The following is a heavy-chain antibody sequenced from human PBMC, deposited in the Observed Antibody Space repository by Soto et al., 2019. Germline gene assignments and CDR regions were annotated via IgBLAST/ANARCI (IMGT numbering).Heavy chain of an antibody. CDR2: ISAHNDNT. D-gene: IGHD1-1*01. CDR3: ARGRYGDY. V-gene: IGHV1-18*01. Sequence: QVHLVQSGAEVRKPGASVKVSCKGSGYTFTSYGIAWVRQAPGQGLEWMGWISAHNDNTYYAQKVQGRVTVTRDTSTSTAYMELRNLRSDDTAVYYCARGRYGDYWGQGALVTVSS. CDR1: GYTFTSYG. J-gene: IGHJ4*02.